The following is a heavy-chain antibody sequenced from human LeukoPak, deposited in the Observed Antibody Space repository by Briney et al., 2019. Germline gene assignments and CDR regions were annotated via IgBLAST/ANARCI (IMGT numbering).Heavy chain of an antibody. CDR1: GGTFSSYA. D-gene: IGHD1-26*01. V-gene: IGHV1-69*13. CDR3: ARTKWEHTGGHAFDI. Sequence: GASVKVSCKASGGTFSSYAISWVRQAPGQGLEWMGGIIPIFGTANYAQKFQGRVTITADESTSTAYMELSSLRSEDTAVYYCARTKWEHTGGHAFDIWGQGTMVTVSS. J-gene: IGHJ3*02. CDR2: IIPIFGTA.